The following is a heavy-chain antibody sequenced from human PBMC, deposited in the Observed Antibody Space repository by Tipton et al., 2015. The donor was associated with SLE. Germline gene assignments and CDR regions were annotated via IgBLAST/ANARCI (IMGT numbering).Heavy chain of an antibody. D-gene: IGHD5-24*01. CDR2: LYTSGTT. CDR1: GDSINGRY. Sequence: TLSLTCTVSGDSINGRYWSWIRQPPGKGLEWIGYLYTSGTTKYNPSLQSRVTISVDTTKNQFSLKLNSVTAADTAVYYCARVGLITPDAFDIWGEGKMVTVSS. J-gene: IGHJ3*02. V-gene: IGHV4-4*08. CDR3: ARVGLITPDAFDI.